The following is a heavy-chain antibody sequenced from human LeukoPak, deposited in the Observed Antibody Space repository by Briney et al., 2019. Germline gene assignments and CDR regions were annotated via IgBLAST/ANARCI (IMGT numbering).Heavy chain of an antibody. D-gene: IGHD2-21*02. CDR2: ISAYNGNT. CDR1: GYTFTSFG. J-gene: IGHJ4*02. V-gene: IGHV1-18*01. CDR3: AMLRVTALDFDY. Sequence: ASVKVSCKASGYTFTSFGISWVRQAPGQGLEWMGWISAYNGNTNYAQKLQGRVTMTTDTSTSTAYMELRSLRSDDTAVYYCAMLRVTALDFDYWGQGTLVTVSS.